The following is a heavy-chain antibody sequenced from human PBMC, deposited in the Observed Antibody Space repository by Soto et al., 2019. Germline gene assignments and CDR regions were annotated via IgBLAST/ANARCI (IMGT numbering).Heavy chain of an antibody. D-gene: IGHD5-12*01. CDR3: AIDIGSGYGQIDS. CDR2: ISYDGSNK. V-gene: IGHV3-30*03. J-gene: IGHJ5*01. Sequence: GGSLRLSCAASGFTFSRYGMHWVRQAPGKGLEWVAVISYDGSNKYYADSVKGRFTISRDNSKNTLYLQMHSLRAEDAAVYYCAIDIGSGYGQIDSWGQGDPVTISS. CDR1: GFTFSRYG.